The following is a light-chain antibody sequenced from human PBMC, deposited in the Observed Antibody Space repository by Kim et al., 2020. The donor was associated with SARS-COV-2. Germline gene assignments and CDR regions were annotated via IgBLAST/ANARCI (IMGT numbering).Light chain of an antibody. Sequence: PGERATLSCRASENVIDNLAWYQQKPGRTPTLLIYRASNRATGIPARFSGSGSGTEFTLTISSLQSEDFAIYYCQQYNNWHPITFGQGTRLEIK. V-gene: IGKV3-15*01. J-gene: IGKJ5*01. CDR2: RAS. CDR1: ENVIDN. CDR3: QQYNNWHPIT.